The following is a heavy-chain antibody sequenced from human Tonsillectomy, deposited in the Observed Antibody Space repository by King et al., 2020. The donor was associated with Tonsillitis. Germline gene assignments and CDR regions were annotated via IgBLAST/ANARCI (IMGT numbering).Heavy chain of an antibody. Sequence: VQLVESGGGVVQPGRSLRLSCAASGFTFSSYSMHWVRQAPGKGLEWVALISHDGSRTYYADSVKGRFTISRDNSNSTLYLQMTSLRTEVTALYYCARERLWTSGWGIDNWGQGTLVTVSS. CDR1: GFTFSSYS. V-gene: IGHV3-33*05. CDR3: ARERLWTSGWGIDN. J-gene: IGHJ4*02. D-gene: IGHD6-19*01. CDR2: ISHDGSRT.